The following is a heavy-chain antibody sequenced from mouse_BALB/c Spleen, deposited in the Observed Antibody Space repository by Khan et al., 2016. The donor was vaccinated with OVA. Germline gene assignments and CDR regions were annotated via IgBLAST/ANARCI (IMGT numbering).Heavy chain of an antibody. V-gene: IGHV1S81*02. Sequence: QVQLQQSGAELVKAGASVKMSCKASGYTFTSYWMHWVKQRLGQGLEWFAETNPTNGRTYYTEKFKSKATLTVDKSYSTAYMLLSGPTFEDSAVDYCARINKIVATYFDYWGQGTTLTVSS. CDR1: GYTFTSYW. D-gene: IGHD1-1*01. CDR3: ARINKIVATYFDY. J-gene: IGHJ2*01. CDR2: TNPTNGRT.